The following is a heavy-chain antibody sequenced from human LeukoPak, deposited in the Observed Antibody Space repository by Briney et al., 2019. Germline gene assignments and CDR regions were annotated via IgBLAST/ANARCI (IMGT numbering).Heavy chain of an antibody. J-gene: IGHJ6*03. CDR3: AKKPYSNNYYYYMDV. D-gene: IGHD4-11*01. V-gene: IGHV3-23*01. Sequence: GGSLRLSCAASGFAFSSYAMSWVRQAPGKGLEWVSAISGSGGSTYYADSVKGRFTISRDNSKDTLYLQMNSLRAEDTAVYYCAKKPYSNNYYYYMDVWGKGTTVTVSS. CDR2: ISGSGGST. CDR1: GFAFSSYA.